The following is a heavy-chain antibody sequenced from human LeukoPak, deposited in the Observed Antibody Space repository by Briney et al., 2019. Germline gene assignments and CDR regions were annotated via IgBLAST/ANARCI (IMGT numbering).Heavy chain of an antibody. CDR1: GFTFDDYA. Sequence: GGSLRLSCAASGFTFDDYAMHWVRQAPGKGLEWVSGISWNSGSIGYADSVKGRFTISRDNAKNSLYLQMNSLRAEDTALYYCAKSRIAAAGTIYWYFDLWGRGTLVTVSS. CDR2: ISWNSGSI. D-gene: IGHD6-13*01. V-gene: IGHV3-9*01. CDR3: AKSRIAAAGTIYWYFDL. J-gene: IGHJ2*01.